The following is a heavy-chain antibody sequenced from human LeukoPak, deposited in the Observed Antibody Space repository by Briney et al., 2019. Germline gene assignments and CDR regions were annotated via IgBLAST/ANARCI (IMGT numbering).Heavy chain of an antibody. V-gene: IGHV1-69*06. CDR1: GGTFSSYA. D-gene: IGHD3-10*01. Sequence: GSSVKVSCKASGGTFSSYAISWVRQAPGQGLEWMGGIIPIFGTANYAQKFQGRVTITADKSTSTAYMELSSLRSEETAMYYCARVDGSEKTIDYWGQGTLVTVSS. CDR3: ARVDGSEKTIDY. CDR2: IIPIFGTA. J-gene: IGHJ4*02.